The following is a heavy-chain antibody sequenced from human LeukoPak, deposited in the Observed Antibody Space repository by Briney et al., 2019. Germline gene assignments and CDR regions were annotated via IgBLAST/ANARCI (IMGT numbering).Heavy chain of an antibody. J-gene: IGHJ3*02. D-gene: IGHD1-26*01. CDR3: TTDREATLDAFDI. V-gene: IGHV3-15*01. Sequence: GGSLRLSCAASGFTFSNAWMSWVRQAPGKGLERVGRIKSKTDGGTTDYAAPVKGRFTISRDDSKNTLYLQMNSLKTEDTAVYYCTTDREATLDAFDIWGQGTMVTVSS. CDR2: IKSKTDGGTT. CDR1: GFTFSNAW.